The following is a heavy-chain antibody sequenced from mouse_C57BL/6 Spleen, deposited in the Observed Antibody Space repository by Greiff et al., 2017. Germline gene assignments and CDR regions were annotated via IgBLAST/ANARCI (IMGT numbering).Heavy chain of an antibody. CDR2: FYPGSGSI. CDR1: GYTFTEYT. V-gene: IGHV1-62-2*01. Sequence: VQLQQSGAELVKPGASVKLSCKASGYTFTEYTIHWVKQRSGQGLEWIGWFYPGSGSIKYNEKFKDKATLTADKSSSTGYMELSRLTSEDSAVYFCARHEEGITTVVARGYFDVWGTGTTVTVSS. D-gene: IGHD1-1*01. CDR3: ARHEEGITTVVARGYFDV. J-gene: IGHJ1*03.